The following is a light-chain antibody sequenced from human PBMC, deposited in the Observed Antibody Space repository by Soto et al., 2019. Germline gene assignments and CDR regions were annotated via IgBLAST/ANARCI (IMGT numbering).Light chain of an antibody. J-gene: IGKJ5*01. Sequence: EIVMTQSPATLSVSPGERVTLSCRASQSVGDFLAWYQQKPGQAPRLLIYDASNRATGIPARFSGSGSGTDFTLTISSLEPEDFAVYCCQQRSNWPPYLSTFGQGTRLEIK. CDR1: QSVGDF. V-gene: IGKV3-11*01. CDR3: QQRSNWPPYLST. CDR2: DAS.